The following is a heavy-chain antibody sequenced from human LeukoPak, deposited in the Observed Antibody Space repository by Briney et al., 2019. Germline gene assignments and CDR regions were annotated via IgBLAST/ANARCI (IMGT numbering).Heavy chain of an antibody. Sequence: SETLSLTCTVSGGSISSYYWSWIRQPAGKGLEWIGRIYTSGSTNYNPSLKSRVTMSVDTSKNQFSLKLSSVTAADTAVYYCARVVSDFWSGYQGWFDPWGQETLVTVSS. CDR2: IYTSGST. D-gene: IGHD3-3*01. CDR1: GGSISSYY. CDR3: ARVVSDFWSGYQGWFDP. J-gene: IGHJ5*02. V-gene: IGHV4-4*07.